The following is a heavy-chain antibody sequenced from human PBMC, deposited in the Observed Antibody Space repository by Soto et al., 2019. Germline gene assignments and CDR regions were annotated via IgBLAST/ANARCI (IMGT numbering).Heavy chain of an antibody. V-gene: IGHV1-2*02. CDR3: ARGPDWTTAGPDY. Sequence: QVQLVQSGAEVKKPGASVKVSCKASGYTFSGYYIHWVRQAPGQGLEWMGWVNPNGGGTHFAQKFQGRVTMTSDTSINTAYMDLTRLTSDDTAVYYCARGPDWTTAGPDYWGQGTLVTVSS. CDR2: VNPNGGGT. J-gene: IGHJ4*02. D-gene: IGHD6-13*01. CDR1: GYTFSGYY.